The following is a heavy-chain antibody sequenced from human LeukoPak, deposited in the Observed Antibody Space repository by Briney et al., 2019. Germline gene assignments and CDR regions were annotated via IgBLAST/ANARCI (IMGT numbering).Heavy chain of an antibody. CDR3: AKGGTNSYDY. D-gene: IGHD4/OR15-4a*01. J-gene: IGHJ4*02. CDR1: GFTFSSYG. V-gene: IGHV3-23*01. Sequence: GGSLRLSCAASGFTFSSYGMAWVRQAPGRGPEWVSSISGSGGNTYYADSVKGRFTISRDNSENTLYLQVNSLRAEDTAIFYCAKGGTNSYDYCGQGTLVTVSS. CDR2: ISGSGGNT.